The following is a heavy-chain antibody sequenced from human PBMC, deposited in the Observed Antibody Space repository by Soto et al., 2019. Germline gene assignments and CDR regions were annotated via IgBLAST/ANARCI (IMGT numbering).Heavy chain of an antibody. CDR2: IKSKTDGGTT. CDR1: GFTFSNAW. D-gene: IGHD5-12*01. J-gene: IGHJ6*02. V-gene: IGHV3-15*07. Sequence: GGSLRLSCAASGFTFSNAWMNWVCQAPGKGLEWVGRIKSKTDGGTTDYAAPVKGRFTISRDDSKNTLYLQWSSLKASDTAMYYCARLAMATRRGYYGMDVWGQGTTVTVSS. CDR3: ARLAMATRRGYYGMDV.